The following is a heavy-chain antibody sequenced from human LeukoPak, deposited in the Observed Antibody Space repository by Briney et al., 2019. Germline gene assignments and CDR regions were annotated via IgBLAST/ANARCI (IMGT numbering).Heavy chain of an antibody. CDR1: GFTFSNYA. V-gene: IGHV3-23*01. J-gene: IGHJ4*02. Sequence: GGSLRLSCAASGFTFSNYAMNWVRQAPGKGLEWVSGISGNGGSTYYADSVKGRFTISRDNSKNTLYVQTNSLRAEDTAIYYCALVTTDRPFDYWGQGTLVTVSS. CDR2: ISGNGGST. D-gene: IGHD4-17*01. CDR3: ALVTTDRPFDY.